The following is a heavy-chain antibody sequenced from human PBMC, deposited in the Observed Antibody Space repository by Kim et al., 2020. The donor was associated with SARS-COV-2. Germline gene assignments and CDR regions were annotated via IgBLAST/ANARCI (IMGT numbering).Heavy chain of an antibody. D-gene: IGHD6-13*01. Sequence: ASVKVSCKASGYTFTSYDINWVRQATGQGLEWMGWMNPNSGNTGYAQKFQGRVTMTRNTSISTAYMELSSLRSEDTAVYYCARGFRAAAGPFYYYSYMDVWGKRAHGHRLL. J-gene: IGHJ6*03. CDR1: GYTFTSYD. CDR3: ARGFRAAAGPFYYYSYMDV. V-gene: IGHV1-8*01. CDR2: MNPNSGNT.